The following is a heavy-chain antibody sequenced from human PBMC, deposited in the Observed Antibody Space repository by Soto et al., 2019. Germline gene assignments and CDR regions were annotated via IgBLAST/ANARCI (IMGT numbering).Heavy chain of an antibody. D-gene: IGHD3-16*02. J-gene: IGHJ6*03. Sequence: GASVKVSCKASGYTFTSYYMHWVRQAPGQGLEWMGIINPSGGSTSYAQKFQGRVTMTRDTSTSTVYMELSSLRSEDTAVYYCARDKGTDDYIWGSYRPYLDVWGKGTTVTVSS. CDR2: INPSGGST. CDR1: GYTFTSYY. V-gene: IGHV1-46*03. CDR3: ARDKGTDDYIWGSYRPYLDV.